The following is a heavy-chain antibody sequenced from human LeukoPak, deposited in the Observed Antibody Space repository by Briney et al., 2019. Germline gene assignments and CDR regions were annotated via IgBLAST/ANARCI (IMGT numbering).Heavy chain of an antibody. CDR3: ARGEVYSSGWSKADY. CDR2: INHSGST. CDR1: GGSFSGYY. V-gene: IGHV4-34*01. D-gene: IGHD6-19*01. J-gene: IGHJ4*02. Sequence: SETLSLTCAVYGGSFSGYYWSWIRQPPGKGLEWIGEINHSGSTNYNPSLKSRVTISVDTPKNQFSLKLSSVTAADTAVYYCARGEVYSSGWSKADYWGQGTLVTVSS.